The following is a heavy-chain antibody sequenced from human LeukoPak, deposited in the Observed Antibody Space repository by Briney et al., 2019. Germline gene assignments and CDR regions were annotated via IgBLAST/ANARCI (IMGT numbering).Heavy chain of an antibody. CDR2: ISGSGGST. V-gene: IGHV3-23*01. J-gene: IGHJ5*02. D-gene: IGHD6-19*01. CDR3: AREGISGWTDH. Sequence: GGSLRLSCAASGFTFSSYAMSWVRQAPGKGLEWVSAISGSGGSTYYADSVKGRFTISRDNSKDTVYLQMNSLRAEDTAVYYCAREGISGWTDHWGQGTLVTVSS. CDR1: GFTFSSYA.